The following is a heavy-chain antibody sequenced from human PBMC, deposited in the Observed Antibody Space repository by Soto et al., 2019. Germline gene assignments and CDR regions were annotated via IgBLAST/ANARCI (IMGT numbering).Heavy chain of an antibody. J-gene: IGHJ4*02. CDR2: ISYDGSNK. D-gene: IGHD3-22*01. CDR1: GLTFSSYD. V-gene: IGHV3-30*18. CDR3: AKEIPSSGYYHGY. Sequence: PGGSLRLSCAASGLTFSSYDMHWVRQAPGKGLEWVAVISYDGSNKYYADSVKGRFTISRDNSKNTLFLQMNSLRAEDTAVYYCAKEIPSSGYYHGYWGLGTLVTVSS.